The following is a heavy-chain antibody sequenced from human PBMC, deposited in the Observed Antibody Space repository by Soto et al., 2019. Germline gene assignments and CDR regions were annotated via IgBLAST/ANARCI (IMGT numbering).Heavy chain of an antibody. CDR2: IYHSGGT. V-gene: IGHV4-31*03. CDR1: AGSISSDGFY. CDR3: ARDRGGYGVFDY. D-gene: IGHD2-8*01. Sequence: SETLSLTCSVSAGSISSDGFYWNWIRQPPGKGLEWIGYIYHSGGTYSSPSLRSRVTISVDTSKNQFTLKLSSVTAADTAVYYCARDRGGYGVFDYWGQGTLVTV. J-gene: IGHJ4*02.